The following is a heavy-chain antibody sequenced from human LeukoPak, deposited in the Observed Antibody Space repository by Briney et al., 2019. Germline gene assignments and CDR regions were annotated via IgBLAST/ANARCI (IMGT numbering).Heavy chain of an antibody. D-gene: IGHD5-18*01. CDR2: INWNGGST. CDR1: GFTFDDYG. Sequence: RPGGSLRLSCAASGFTFDDYGMSWVRQAPGKGLEWVSGINWNGGSTGYADSVKGRFTISRDNAKNSLYLQMNSLRAEDTAVYYCARDPRYVDTAMPNCDYWGQGTLVTVSS. V-gene: IGHV3-20*04. CDR3: ARDPRYVDTAMPNCDY. J-gene: IGHJ4*02.